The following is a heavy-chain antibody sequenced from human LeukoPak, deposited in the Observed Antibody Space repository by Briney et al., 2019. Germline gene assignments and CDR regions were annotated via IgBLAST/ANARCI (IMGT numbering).Heavy chain of an antibody. D-gene: IGHD3-10*01. Sequence: GGSLRPSCAASGFTFSSYWMHWVRQAPGKGLVWVSCIKSDGSSTIYADSVKGRFTISRDNAKNTLYLQMNSLRAEDTALYYCARDLHYGSADYWGQGTLVTVSS. J-gene: IGHJ4*02. CDR2: IKSDGSST. CDR1: GFTFSSYW. V-gene: IGHV3-74*01. CDR3: ARDLHYGSADY.